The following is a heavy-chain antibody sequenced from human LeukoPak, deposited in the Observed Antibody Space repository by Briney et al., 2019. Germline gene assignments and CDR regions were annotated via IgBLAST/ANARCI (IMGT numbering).Heavy chain of an antibody. CDR3: AAEPDYYESSGYYSY. D-gene: IGHD3-22*01. Sequence: GGSLRLSCAAAGFTVSSNYMSWVRQAPGKGLEWVSVIYSGGSGGSTYYADSVKGRFTISRDNSKNTLYLQMNSLRAEDTAVYYCAAEPDYYESSGYYSYWGQGTLVTVSS. V-gene: IGHV3-66*02. CDR1: GFTVSSNY. J-gene: IGHJ4*02. CDR2: IYSGGSGGST.